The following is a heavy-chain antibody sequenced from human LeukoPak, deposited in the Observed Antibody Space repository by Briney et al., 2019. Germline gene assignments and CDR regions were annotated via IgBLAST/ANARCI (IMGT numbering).Heavy chain of an antibody. Sequence: SETLSLTCTVSGGSISSRSYYWGWFRQPPGKGREWIGTIYYSGSTYYSPSLKSRVTISVDTSEDQFSLKLTSVTAADTAVYYCASARSYDDGVIWGQGTLVTVSS. D-gene: IGHD3-10*01. CDR2: IYYSGST. CDR1: GGSISSRSYY. CDR3: ASARSYDDGVI. V-gene: IGHV4-39*01. J-gene: IGHJ4*02.